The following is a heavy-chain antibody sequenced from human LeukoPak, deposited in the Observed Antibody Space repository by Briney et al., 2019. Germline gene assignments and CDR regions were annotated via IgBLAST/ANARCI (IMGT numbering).Heavy chain of an antibody. CDR2: INPSGGST. CDR3: ARDLNSSAWYRGWFDP. V-gene: IGHV1-46*01. CDR1: GYTFTSYD. J-gene: IGHJ5*02. Sequence: ASVKVSCKASGYTFTSYDINWVRQATGQGLEWMGIINPSGGSTSYAQKFQGRVTMTRDTSTSTVYMELSSLRSEDTAVYYCARDLNSSAWYRGWFDPWGQGTLVTVSS. D-gene: IGHD6-19*01.